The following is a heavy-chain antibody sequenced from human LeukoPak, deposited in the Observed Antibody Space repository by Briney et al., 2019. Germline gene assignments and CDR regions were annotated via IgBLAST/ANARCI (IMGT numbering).Heavy chain of an antibody. CDR3: ARDRLQQPGPHDF. CDR1: GFTVSSNY. CDR2: IYSGGAT. Sequence: GGSLRLSCAASGFTVSSNYMSWVRQAPGKGLEWVSVIYSGGATYYTDSVKGRFTISRDNSKNTLYLQMNSLRAEDTAVYYCARDRLQQPGPHDFWGQGTLVTISS. J-gene: IGHJ4*02. D-gene: IGHD6-13*01. V-gene: IGHV3-53*01.